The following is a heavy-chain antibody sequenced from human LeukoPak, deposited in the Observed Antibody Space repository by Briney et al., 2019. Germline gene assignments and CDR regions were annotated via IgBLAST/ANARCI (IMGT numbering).Heavy chain of an antibody. CDR3: ARGSGDSSGTFDY. D-gene: IGHD3-22*01. CDR2: ISGSGSTI. V-gene: IGHV3-11*01. J-gene: IGHJ4*02. CDR1: GFTFSDYY. Sequence: GGSLRLSCTASGFTFSDYYMSWIRQAPGKGLEWVSYISGSGSTIYYADSVKGRFTISRDNAKNSLYLRMISLRAEDTAVYFCARGSGDSSGTFDYWGQGTLVTVSS.